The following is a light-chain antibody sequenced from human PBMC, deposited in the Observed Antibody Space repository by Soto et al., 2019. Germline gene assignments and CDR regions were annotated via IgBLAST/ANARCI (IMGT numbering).Light chain of an antibody. CDR2: DVS. Sequence: QSALTQPASVSGSPGQSITISCTGTNSDVGGYPYVSWYQQHPGKAPKLMIYDVSNRPSGVSNRFSGSKSGNTASLTISGLQADDEADYYCSSYTSISTPYVFGTGTKVTVL. CDR1: NSDVGGYPY. J-gene: IGLJ1*01. V-gene: IGLV2-14*03. CDR3: SSYTSISTPYV.